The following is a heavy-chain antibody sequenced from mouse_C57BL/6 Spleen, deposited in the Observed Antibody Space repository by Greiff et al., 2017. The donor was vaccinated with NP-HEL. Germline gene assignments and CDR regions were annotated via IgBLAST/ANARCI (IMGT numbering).Heavy chain of an antibody. V-gene: IGHV14-1*01. Sequence: EVQLQQSGAELVRPGASVKLSCTASGFNIKDYYMHWVKQRPEQGLEWIGRIDPEDGDTEYAQKFQGKATMTADPSSNTAYLQLRSLTSEDTAVYYCTTHYYGSIDFDYWGQGTTLTVSS. D-gene: IGHD1-1*01. CDR1: GFNIKDYY. CDR2: IDPEDGDT. CDR3: TTHYYGSIDFDY. J-gene: IGHJ2*01.